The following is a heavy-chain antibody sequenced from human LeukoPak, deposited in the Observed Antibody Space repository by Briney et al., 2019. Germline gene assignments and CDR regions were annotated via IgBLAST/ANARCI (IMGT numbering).Heavy chain of an antibody. CDR1: GFTFSSYE. CDR3: ARFAYCSSTSCLDY. CDR2: ISSSGSTI. D-gene: IGHD2-2*01. J-gene: IGHJ4*02. V-gene: IGHV3-48*03. Sequence: GGSLRLSCAASGFTFSSYEMNWVRQAPGKGLEWVSYISSSGSTIYYADSVKGRFTISRDNAKNSLYLQMSSLRAEDTAVYYCARFAYCSSTSCLDYWGQGTLVTVSS.